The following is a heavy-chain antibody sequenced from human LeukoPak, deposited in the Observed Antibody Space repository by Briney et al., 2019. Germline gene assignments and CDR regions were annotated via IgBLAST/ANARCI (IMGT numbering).Heavy chain of an antibody. Sequence: SETLSLTCTVSGGSISSNNHYWGWIRQPPGKGLEWIASIHYSGSTYYNPSLKSRVTISVDTSKNQFSLQLSSVIAADTAVYYCARDAPSRIAAGWFDPWGQGTLVTVSS. CDR1: GGSISSNNHY. J-gene: IGHJ5*02. CDR3: ARDAPSRIAAGWFDP. D-gene: IGHD6-13*01. V-gene: IGHV4-39*02. CDR2: IHYSGST.